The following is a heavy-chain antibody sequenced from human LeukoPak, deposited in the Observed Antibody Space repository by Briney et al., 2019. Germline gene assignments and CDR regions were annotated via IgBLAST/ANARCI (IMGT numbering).Heavy chain of an antibody. V-gene: IGHV3-9*01. CDR2: ISWNGGSI. J-gene: IGHJ6*03. CDR1: GFTFDDYA. Sequence: GGSLRLSCAASGFTFDDYAMHWVRQAPGKGLEWVSGISWNGGSIGYADSVKGRFTISRDNAKNSLYLQMNSLRAEDTAVYYCARDLKYYDFWSGTNTYYMDVWGKGTTVTVSS. D-gene: IGHD3-3*01. CDR3: ARDLKYYDFWSGTNTYYMDV.